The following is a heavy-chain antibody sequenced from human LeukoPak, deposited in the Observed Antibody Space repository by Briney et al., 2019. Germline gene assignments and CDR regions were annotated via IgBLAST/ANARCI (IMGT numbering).Heavy chain of an antibody. J-gene: IGHJ3*02. Sequence: PGGSLRLSCAASGFTFSDYYMSWIRQAPGKGLEWVSYISSSGSTIYYADSVKGRFTISRDNAKNSLYLQMNSLRAEDTALYHCARADTAMVTYGAFDIWGQGTMVTVSS. CDR1: GFTFSDYY. CDR3: ARADTAMVTYGAFDI. D-gene: IGHD5-18*01. V-gene: IGHV3-11*01. CDR2: ISSSGSTI.